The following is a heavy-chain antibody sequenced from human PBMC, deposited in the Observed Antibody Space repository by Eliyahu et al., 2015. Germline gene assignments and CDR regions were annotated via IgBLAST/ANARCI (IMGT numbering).Heavy chain of an antibody. CDR1: GXTFSXYA. Sequence: QVQLVQSGAEVKKPGSSVXVSCKASGXTFSXYAXSWXXXAPGQGLEWMGGIIPIXGTXNYAQKFQGRVTITADESTSTAYMELSSLRSEDTAVYYCARVLLSGYSSSWSTDLNWFDPWGQGTLVTVSS. D-gene: IGHD6-13*01. V-gene: IGHV1-69*01. J-gene: IGHJ5*02. CDR3: ARVLLSGYSSSWSTDLNWFDP. CDR2: IIPIXGTX.